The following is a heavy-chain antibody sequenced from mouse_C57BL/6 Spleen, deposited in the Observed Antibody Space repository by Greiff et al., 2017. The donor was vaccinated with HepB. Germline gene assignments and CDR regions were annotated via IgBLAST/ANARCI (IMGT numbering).Heavy chain of an antibody. V-gene: IGHV1-52*01. CDR3: ARRPDYSSSPFDS. Sequence: QVQLQQPGAELVRPGSSVKLSCKASGYTFTSYWMHWVKQRPIQGLEWIGNIDPSDSETHSNQKFKDKATLTVDKSSSKAYIQLSSLTSEDSAVYYCARRPDYSSSPFDSWGQGTTLTVSS. J-gene: IGHJ2*01. CDR1: GYTFTSYW. D-gene: IGHD1-1*01. CDR2: IDPSDSET.